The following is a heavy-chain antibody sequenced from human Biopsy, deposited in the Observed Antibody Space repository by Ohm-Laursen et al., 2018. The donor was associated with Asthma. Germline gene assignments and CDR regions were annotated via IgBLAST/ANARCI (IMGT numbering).Heavy chain of an antibody. CDR1: GYSLTDLS. J-gene: IGHJ4*02. CDR3: ASDFPKDYVRYNFQF. CDR2: HDHEEGGT. Sequence: GASVNASCKFSGYSLTDLSMHWVRQAPGQGLEWMGGHDHEEGGTVNARRFQGRVTMTEDTSTDTAYMELSSLSSDDTAVYYCASDFPKDYVRYNFQFWGQGTLVTVSS. D-gene: IGHD4-17*01. V-gene: IGHV1-24*01.